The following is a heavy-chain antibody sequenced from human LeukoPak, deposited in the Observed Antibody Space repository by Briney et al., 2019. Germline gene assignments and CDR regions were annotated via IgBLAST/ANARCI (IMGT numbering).Heavy chain of an antibody. J-gene: IGHJ6*03. Sequence: GRSLRLSCAASGFTFSSYGMHWVRQAPGKGLEWVAVIWYDGSNKYYADSVKGRFTISRDNSKNTLYLQMNSLRAEDTAVYYCARVPRFLEWLLDNNYYYYYMDIWGKGTTVTVSS. D-gene: IGHD3-3*01. CDR3: ARVPRFLEWLLDNNYYYYYMDI. CDR1: GFTFSSYG. V-gene: IGHV3-33*01. CDR2: IWYDGSNK.